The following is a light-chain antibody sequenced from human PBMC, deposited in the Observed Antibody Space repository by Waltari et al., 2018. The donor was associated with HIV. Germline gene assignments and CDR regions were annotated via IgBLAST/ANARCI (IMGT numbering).Light chain of an antibody. V-gene: IGKV4-1*01. CDR2: WAS. Sequence: DIVMTQSPDSLAVSLGERATINCKSSQSVLYSSNNKNYLAWYQHKPGQPPKLLIYWASTRESGVPDRFSGGGSGRDFTLTISSLQAEDVAVYYCQQYYSTPFTFGPGTKVGVK. J-gene: IGKJ3*01. CDR3: QQYYSTPFT. CDR1: QSVLYSSNNKNY.